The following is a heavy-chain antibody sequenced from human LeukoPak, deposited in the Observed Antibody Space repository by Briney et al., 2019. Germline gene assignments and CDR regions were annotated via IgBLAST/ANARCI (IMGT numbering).Heavy chain of an antibody. D-gene: IGHD6-19*01. CDR3: ARASSSGWGFRDY. Sequence: SETLSLTCTVSSGSISSGGYYWSWIRQHPGKGLEWIGYIYYSGSTYYNPSLKSRVTISVDTSKNQFSLKLSSVTAADTAVYYCARASSSGWGFRDYWGQGTLVTVSS. V-gene: IGHV4-31*03. CDR1: SGSISSGGYY. J-gene: IGHJ4*02. CDR2: IYYSGST.